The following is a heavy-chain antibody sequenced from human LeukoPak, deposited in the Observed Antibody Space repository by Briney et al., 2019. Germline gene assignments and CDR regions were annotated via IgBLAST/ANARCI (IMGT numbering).Heavy chain of an antibody. CDR2: INGGGGT. D-gene: IGHD6-6*01. J-gene: IGHJ2*01. CDR3: ARRTAARFYWYSDL. Sequence: SETLSLTCAVYGGSFSGFLWSWFRQPPGKGLEWIGEINGGGGTKYNPSLKSRLTISLDTSKNQFSLKLSSVTAADTAVYYCARRTAARFYWYSDLWGRGTLVTVSS. CDR1: GGSFSGFL. V-gene: IGHV4-34*01.